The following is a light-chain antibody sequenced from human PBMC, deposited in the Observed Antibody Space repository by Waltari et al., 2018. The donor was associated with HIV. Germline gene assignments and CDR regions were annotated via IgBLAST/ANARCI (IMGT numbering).Light chain of an antibody. CDR1: SSDVGGYNY. CDR2: DVI. J-gene: IGLJ2*01. Sequence: QSALTQPPSASGSPGQSVTLSCTGTSSDVGGYNYVSWHQQHPGKAPKLMIYDVIKRPAGVPDRFSGSKSGNTASLTVSGLQAEDEADYYCCAYAGSPTFVIFGGGTKLTVL. CDR3: CAYAGSPTFVI. V-gene: IGLV2-8*01.